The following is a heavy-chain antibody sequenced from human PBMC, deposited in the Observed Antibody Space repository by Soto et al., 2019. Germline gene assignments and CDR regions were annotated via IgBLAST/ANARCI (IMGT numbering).Heavy chain of an antibody. D-gene: IGHD4-17*01. CDR3: ARDAGDYHPISYYYMDV. CDR2: ISAYNGNT. Sequence: GGPVKVSCKASGHTFTSYGISWVRQAPGQGLEWMGWISAYNGNTNYAQKLQGRVTMTTDTSTGTAYMELRSLRSDDTAVYYCARDAGDYHPISYYYMDVWGKGTTVTVSS. CDR1: GHTFTSYG. J-gene: IGHJ6*03. V-gene: IGHV1-18*01.